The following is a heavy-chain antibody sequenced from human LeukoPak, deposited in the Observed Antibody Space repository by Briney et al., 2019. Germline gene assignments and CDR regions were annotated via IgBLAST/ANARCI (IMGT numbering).Heavy chain of an antibody. CDR2: IYYSGST. D-gene: IGHD2-8*01. CDR3: ASRTGGIVLMVYAEYYFDY. V-gene: IGHV4-39*07. Sequence: SETLSLTCTVSGGSISSSSYYWGWIRQPPGKGLEWIGSIYYSGSTYYNPSLKSRVTISVDTSKNQFSLKLSSVTAADTAVYYCASRTGGIVLMVYAEYYFDYWGQGTLVTVSS. J-gene: IGHJ4*02. CDR1: GGSISSSSYY.